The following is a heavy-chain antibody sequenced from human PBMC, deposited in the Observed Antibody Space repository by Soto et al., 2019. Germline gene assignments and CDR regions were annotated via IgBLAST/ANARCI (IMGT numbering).Heavy chain of an antibody. J-gene: IGHJ6*02. D-gene: IGHD3-10*01. V-gene: IGHV1-69*01. CDR2: IIPLFGTT. CDR3: ATELGFGKLSVV. Sequence: QVQVVQSGVEVRRPGSSVKVSCKASGDTFKNCAISWVRQAPGQGLEWMGGIIPLFGTTDFAQRFQGRLTITTDESTTTAYMELSRLRSERTATYYCATELGFGKLSVVWGQGTTVIVSS. CDR1: GDTFKNCA.